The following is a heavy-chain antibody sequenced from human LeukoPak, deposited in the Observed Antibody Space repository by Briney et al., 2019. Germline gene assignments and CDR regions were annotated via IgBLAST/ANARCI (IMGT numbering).Heavy chain of an antibody. D-gene: IGHD4-17*01. CDR1: GFSVSSNS. V-gene: IGHV3-21*01. Sequence: GGSLRLSCAASGFSVSSNSMNWVRQAPGKGLEWVSSISSSSSYIYYADSVKGRFTISRDNAKNSLYLQMNSLRAEDTAVYYCARGLEMTTVNDWFDPWGQGTLVTVSS. CDR3: ARGLEMTTVNDWFDP. CDR2: ISSSSSYI. J-gene: IGHJ5*02.